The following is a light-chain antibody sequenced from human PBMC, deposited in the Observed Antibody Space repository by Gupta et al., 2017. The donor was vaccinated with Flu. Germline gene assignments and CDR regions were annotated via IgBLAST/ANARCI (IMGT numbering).Light chain of an antibody. Sequence: QSVLTQPPSVSGAPGQRVTISCPGSSSNIVADYDVQWYHQVPARAPPLLIYDNTNRRSGVPARFSCARSGTSASPVTTGLQAKDEADYHCYSSARSQSGFFIFGGGTKLTVL. V-gene: IGLV1-40*01. CDR3: YSSARSQSGFFI. CDR2: DNT. J-gene: IGLJ2*01. CDR1: SSNIVADYD.